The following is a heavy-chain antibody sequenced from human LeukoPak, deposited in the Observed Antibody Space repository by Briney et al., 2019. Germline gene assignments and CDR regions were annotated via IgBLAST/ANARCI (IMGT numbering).Heavy chain of an antibody. D-gene: IGHD1-26*01. J-gene: IGHJ4*02. V-gene: IGHV3-23*01. Sequence: GRSLGLSCAASGFTFSSFAMSWVRQAPGKGLEWVSTLSGSGGSTYFADSVKGRLTISRDNSKNTLYLQMNSLRAEDTAVYYCAKRGSSGSYRYLEYWGQGTLVTVSS. CDR2: LSGSGGST. CDR3: AKRGSSGSYRYLEY. CDR1: GFTFSSFA.